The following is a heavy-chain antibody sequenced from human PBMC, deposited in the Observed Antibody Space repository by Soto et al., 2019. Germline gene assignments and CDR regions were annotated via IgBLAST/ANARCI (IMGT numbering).Heavy chain of an antibody. CDR3: ARGRHGYSGYDLPRPSYYYYYYMVV. J-gene: IGHJ6*03. CDR1: GFTFSSYA. Sequence: GGSLRLSCAASGFTFSSYAMHWVRQAPGKGLEYVSAISSNGGSTYYANSVKGRFTISRDNSKNTLYLQMGSLRAEDMAVYYCARGRHGYSGYDLPRPSYYYYYYMVVWGKGTTVTVSS. D-gene: IGHD5-12*01. V-gene: IGHV3-64*01. CDR2: ISSNGGST.